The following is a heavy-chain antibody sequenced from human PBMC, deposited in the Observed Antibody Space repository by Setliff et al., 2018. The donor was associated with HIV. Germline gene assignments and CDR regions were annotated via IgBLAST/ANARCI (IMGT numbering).Heavy chain of an antibody. Sequence: SETLSLTCAVYGGSFSGFYWTFIRQSPGKGLEWIGEVTHSGTTTYDPSLKSRVSMSVDKSKNQFSLKLTSVTPADTAVYYRARGHCSGTNCYGADYYGMAVWGKGPTATVS. V-gene: IGHV4-34*01. J-gene: IGHJ6*04. D-gene: IGHD2-2*01. CDR2: VTHSGTT. CDR1: GGSFSGFY. CDR3: ARGHCSGTNCYGADYYGMAV.